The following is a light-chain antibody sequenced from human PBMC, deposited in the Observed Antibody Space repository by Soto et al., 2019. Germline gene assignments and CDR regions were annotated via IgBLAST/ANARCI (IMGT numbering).Light chain of an antibody. CDR2: EVS. CDR3: AAWDDSLNGWV. CDR1: SNDVGGNNF. J-gene: IGLJ3*02. V-gene: IGLV2-11*01. Sequence: QPVLTQPRSVSGSPGQSVTISCTGTSNDVGGNNFVSWYQQHPGKAPKLLISEVSNRPSGVSSRFSGSKSGNTASLTISGLQADDEGDYYCAAWDDSLNGWVFGGGTKLTVL.